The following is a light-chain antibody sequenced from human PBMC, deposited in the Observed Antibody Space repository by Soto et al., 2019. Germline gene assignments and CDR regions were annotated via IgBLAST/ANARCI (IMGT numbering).Light chain of an antibody. CDR2: KAS. J-gene: IGKJ4*01. Sequence: DIQMTQSPSTLSASVGDRVTITCRASQSISDWLAWYQQKPGKAPNLLIFKASSLQSGVPSRFSGSGSGTEFPLTITRLQPDDFATYYCQQYNTYPLTFGGGTKVEIK. CDR3: QQYNTYPLT. V-gene: IGKV1-5*03. CDR1: QSISDW.